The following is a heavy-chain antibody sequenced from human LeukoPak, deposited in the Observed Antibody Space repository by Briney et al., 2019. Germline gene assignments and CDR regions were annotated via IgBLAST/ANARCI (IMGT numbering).Heavy chain of an antibody. CDR1: GGSISSYY. CDR3: ARDIVVVTAEAFDI. CDR2: IYYSGST. Sequence: SETLSLTCTVSGGSISSYYWSWIRQPPGKGLEWIGDIYYSGSTNYNPSLKSRVTISVDTSKNQFSLKLSSVTAADTAVYYCARDIVVVTAEAFDIWGQGTMVTVSS. J-gene: IGHJ3*02. V-gene: IGHV4-59*01. D-gene: IGHD2-21*02.